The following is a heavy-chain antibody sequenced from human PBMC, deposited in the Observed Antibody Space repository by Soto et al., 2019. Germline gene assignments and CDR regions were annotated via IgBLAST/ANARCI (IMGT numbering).Heavy chain of an antibody. CDR2: INAGNGDT. J-gene: IGHJ5*02. V-gene: IGHV1-3*01. CDR1: GYTFATYA. CDR3: ARSLSSGYSGPAWLDP. Sequence: GASVKVSCKASGYTFATYAIHWVRQAPGQRLEWMGWINAGNGDTGHSQKFQGRITITSDTSASTAYMELSSLRSEDTAVYYCARSLSSGYSGPAWLDPWGQGSLVTVSS. D-gene: IGHD5-12*01.